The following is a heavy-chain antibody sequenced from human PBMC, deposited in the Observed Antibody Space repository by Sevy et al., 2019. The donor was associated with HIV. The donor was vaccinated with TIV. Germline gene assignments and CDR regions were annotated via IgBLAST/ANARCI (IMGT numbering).Heavy chain of an antibody. CDR3: ARGRVAGYYYYGMDV. CDR2: IIPIFGTA. J-gene: IGHJ6*02. CDR1: GGTFSSYA. Sequence: ASVKVSCKASGGTFSSYAISWVRQAPGQGLEWMGGIIPIFGTANYAQKFQGRVTITADESTGTAYMELSSLRSEDTAVYYCARGRVAGYYYYGMDVWGQGTTVTVSS. D-gene: IGHD6-19*01. V-gene: IGHV1-69*13.